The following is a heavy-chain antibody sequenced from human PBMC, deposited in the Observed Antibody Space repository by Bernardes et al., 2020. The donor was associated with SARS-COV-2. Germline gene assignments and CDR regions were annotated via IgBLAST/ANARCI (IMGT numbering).Heavy chain of an antibody. D-gene: IGHD3-9*01. J-gene: IGHJ6*02. Sequence: SETLSLTCSVSGDSISTSDYYWGWLRRPPGKGLEWIGSRYRDGSTYYDPSLKSRVTISADTSKNQFSLKLTSVTSTDTAVYFCARHVYSYDITGGMDVWGQGTTVTVSS. V-gene: IGHV4-39*01. CDR1: GDSISTSDYY. CDR3: ARHVYSYDITGGMDV. CDR2: RYRDGST.